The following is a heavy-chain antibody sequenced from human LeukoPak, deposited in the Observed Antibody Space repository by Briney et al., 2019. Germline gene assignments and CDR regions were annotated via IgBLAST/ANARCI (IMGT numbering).Heavy chain of an antibody. J-gene: IGHJ3*02. D-gene: IGHD6-6*01. V-gene: IGHV4-34*01. CDR3: ARGPYSSSSGVRAFDI. Sequence: PSEPLSLTCAVYGGSFSGYYWSWIRQPPGKGLEWIGEINHSGSTNYNPSLKSRVTISVDTSKNQFSLKLSSVTAADTAVYYCARGPYSSSSGVRAFDIWGQGTMVTVSS. CDR1: GGSFSGYY. CDR2: INHSGST.